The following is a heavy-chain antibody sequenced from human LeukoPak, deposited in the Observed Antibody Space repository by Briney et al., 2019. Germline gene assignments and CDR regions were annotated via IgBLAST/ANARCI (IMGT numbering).Heavy chain of an antibody. J-gene: IGHJ1*01. D-gene: IGHD3-22*01. V-gene: IGHV3-23*01. CDR1: RFTFSSYG. CDR2: ISGSGGST. CDR3: AKDWDTYYYDSSGYGYFQH. Sequence: GGTLRLSCAASRFTFSSYGMSWVRQAPGKGLEWVSGISGSGGSTYYADSVKGRFTISRDNSKNTLYLQMNSLRAEDTAVYYCAKDWDTYYYDSSGYGYFQHWGQGTLVTVSS.